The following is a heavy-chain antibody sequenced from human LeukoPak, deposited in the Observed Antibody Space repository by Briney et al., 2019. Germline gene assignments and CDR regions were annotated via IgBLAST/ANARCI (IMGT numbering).Heavy chain of an antibody. D-gene: IGHD2-21*01. CDR1: GYTFTGYY. CDR3: ASGGGAPGHLDP. Sequence: ASVKLSCKASGYTFTGYYMHWVRQAPGQGLEWMGWINPNIGATNSAQKFQGRVTLTKDTSISTAYMELSRLRSDGTAVYYCASGGGAPGHLDPWGQGTLVTVSS. V-gene: IGHV1-2*02. CDR2: INPNIGAT. J-gene: IGHJ5*02.